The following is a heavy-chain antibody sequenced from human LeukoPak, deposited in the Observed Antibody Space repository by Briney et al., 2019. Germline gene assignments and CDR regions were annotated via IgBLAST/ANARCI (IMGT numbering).Heavy chain of an antibody. Sequence: ASVKVSCKASGYTFTTYAMHWVRQAPGQRLEWMGWINGDNGNTKYSQKFQGRVTMTRDTSTSTVYMELSSLRSEDTAVYFCARDACSSTICQAGGNWFDPWGQGTLVIVS. CDR2: INGDNGNT. CDR3: ARDACSSTICQAGGNWFDP. J-gene: IGHJ5*02. V-gene: IGHV1-3*01. D-gene: IGHD2-2*01. CDR1: GYTFTTYA.